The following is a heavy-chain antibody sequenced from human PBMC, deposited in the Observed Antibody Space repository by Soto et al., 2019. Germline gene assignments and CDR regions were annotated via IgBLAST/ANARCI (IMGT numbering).Heavy chain of an antibody. CDR3: ARSREFDH. J-gene: IGHJ4*02. CDR2: XXPSGPT. Sequence: ASETLSLTCGVSGGSLSGATYSWNWIRQPPXKSXXXXXYXXPSGPTYYNPSPKSRVTISIDVSKNQFSLSLRSLTAADTAVYYCARSREFDHCSQGTLVT. V-gene: IGHV4-30-2*01. CDR1: GGSLSGATYS.